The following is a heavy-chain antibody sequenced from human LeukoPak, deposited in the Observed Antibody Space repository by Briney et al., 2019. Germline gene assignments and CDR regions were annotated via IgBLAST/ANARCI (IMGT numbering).Heavy chain of an antibody. CDR1: GGSISSYY. CDR2: IYYSGST. V-gene: IGHV4-59*12. CDR3: AREEPEDAFDI. D-gene: IGHD1-26*01. Sequence: SSETLSLTCTVSGGSISSYYWNWIRQPPGKGLEWIGYIYYSGSTNYNPSLKSRVTISVDTSKNQFSLKLSSVTAADTAVYYCAREEPEDAFDIWGQGTMVTVSS. J-gene: IGHJ3*02.